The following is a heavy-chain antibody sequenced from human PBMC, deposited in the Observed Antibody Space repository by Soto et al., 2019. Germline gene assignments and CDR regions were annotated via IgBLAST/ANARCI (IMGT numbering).Heavy chain of an antibody. J-gene: IGHJ3*02. CDR2: IKQDGSEK. D-gene: IGHD1-7*01. V-gene: IGHV3-7*01. CDR3: AREERYTWKYDTFDT. CDR1: GFTFSAHW. Sequence: EVQLVESGGGLVQPGGSLRLSCAASGFTFSAHWMTWVRQAPGKGLEWVAIIKQDGSEKYYVDSVKGRCTVSRDNAKNSLYLQMNSLRAEDTAVYYCAREERYTWKYDTFDTWGQGTMVTVSS.